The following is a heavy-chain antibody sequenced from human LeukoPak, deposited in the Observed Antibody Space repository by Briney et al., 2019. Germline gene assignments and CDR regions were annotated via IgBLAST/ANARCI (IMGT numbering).Heavy chain of an antibody. CDR1: GFTFSSYS. CDR3: ARGHYYYYDSSGYYNFDY. J-gene: IGHJ4*02. D-gene: IGHD3-22*01. CDR2: ISSSSSCI. V-gene: IGHV3-21*01. Sequence: GGSLRLSCAASGFTFSSYSMNWVRQAPGKGLEWVSSISSSSSCIYYADSVKGRFTISRDNAKNSLYLQMNSLRAEDTAVYYCARGHYYYYDSSGYYNFDYWGQGTLVTVSS.